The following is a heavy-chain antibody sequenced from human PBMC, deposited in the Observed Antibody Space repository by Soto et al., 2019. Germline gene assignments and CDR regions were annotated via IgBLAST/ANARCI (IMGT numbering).Heavy chain of an antibody. V-gene: IGHV3-33*01. CDR2: IWSDGSNK. CDR1: GFTFSSYG. Sequence: QVQLVESGGGVVQPGRSLRLSCAASGFTFSSYGMHWVRQAPGKGLEWVAVIWSDGSNKYYADSVKGRFTISRDNSKNTVDLQMNGLRVEDTAVYYCAREEGYWGQGTLVTVSS. J-gene: IGHJ4*02. CDR3: AREEGY.